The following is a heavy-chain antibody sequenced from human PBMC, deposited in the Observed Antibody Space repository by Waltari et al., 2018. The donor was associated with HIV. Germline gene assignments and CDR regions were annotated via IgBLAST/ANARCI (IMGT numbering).Heavy chain of an antibody. V-gene: IGHV4-61*02. J-gene: IGHJ2*01. CDR2: VYTSGST. Sequence: QVQLQESGPGLVKPSQTLSLTCTVSSGSITSGNYYWSWIRQPAGKGLEGIGRVYTSGSTNYNPSLKNRVTISIDTSRNQFSLRLSSVAAADTAVYYCARALDYYESGSFPLWFFDVWGRGTLVTVSS. CDR1: SGSITSGNYY. CDR3: ARALDYYESGSFPLWFFDV. D-gene: IGHD3-10*01.